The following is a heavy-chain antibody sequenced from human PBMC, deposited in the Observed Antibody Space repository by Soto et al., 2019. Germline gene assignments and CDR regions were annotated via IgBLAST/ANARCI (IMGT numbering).Heavy chain of an antibody. V-gene: IGHV5-10-1*01. Sequence: GESLKISCQASGYRLSNYWIPWVRQRPGKGVEWMGTLEPRGPNSKNNTHIKGHVSISADTSNNTAYLHGSSLKASDTAVYYCARRLSGPKEEYNAYYFYGLDVWGQGTTVTVSS. CDR1: GYRLSNYW. CDR2: LEPRGPNS. D-gene: IGHD1-1*01. CDR3: ARRLSGPKEEYNAYYFYGLDV. J-gene: IGHJ6*02.